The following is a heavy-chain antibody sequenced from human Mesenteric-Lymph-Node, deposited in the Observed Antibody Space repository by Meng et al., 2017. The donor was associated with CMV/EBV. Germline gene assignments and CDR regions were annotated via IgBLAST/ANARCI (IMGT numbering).Heavy chain of an antibody. D-gene: IGHD6-6*01. CDR1: GFVVNSNY. CDR2: IYSDGAT. J-gene: IGHJ6*02. V-gene: IGHV3-66*02. CDR3: AKGHSSSYFGMDV. Sequence: GESLKISCAASGFVVNSNYMNWVRQAPGKGLEWVSVIYSDGATYYADSVRGRFTISRDNSKNTVYLQMNSLSPEDTAVYYCAKGHSSSYFGMDVWGQGTTVTVSS.